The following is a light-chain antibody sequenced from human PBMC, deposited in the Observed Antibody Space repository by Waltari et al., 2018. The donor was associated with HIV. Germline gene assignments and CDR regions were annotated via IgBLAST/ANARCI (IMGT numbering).Light chain of an antibody. J-gene: IGLJ3*02. CDR2: RSN. V-gene: IGLV1-47*01. Sequence: QSVLTQPPSASGTPGQRVTISCSGSSSNIGNNYVYWYHQLPGTAPKLLIYRSNPRPAGVPARFSGAKSGTSAALAISGLRSEDEADYYCAAWDDSLSGPVFGGGTKLTVL. CDR3: AAWDDSLSGPV. CDR1: SSNIGNNY.